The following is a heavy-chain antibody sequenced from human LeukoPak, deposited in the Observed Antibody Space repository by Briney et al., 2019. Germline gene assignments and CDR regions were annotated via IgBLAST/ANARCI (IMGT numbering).Heavy chain of an antibody. CDR3: ARGGAIVVVPAAELRFDP. CDR1: GYTFTDYY. CDR2: VDPEDGET. V-gene: IGHV1-69-2*01. J-gene: IGHJ5*02. D-gene: IGHD2-2*01. Sequence: ASVKISCKASGYTFTDYYMHWVQQAPGKGLEWMGLVDPEDGETIYAQKFQGRVTITADKSTSTAYMELSSLRSEDTAVYYCARGGAIVVVPAAELRFDPWGQGTLVTVSS.